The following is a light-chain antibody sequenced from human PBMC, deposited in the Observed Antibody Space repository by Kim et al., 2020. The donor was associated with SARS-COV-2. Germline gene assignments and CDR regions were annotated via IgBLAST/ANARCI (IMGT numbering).Light chain of an antibody. V-gene: IGLV1-51*01. CDR1: SSNIGNND. J-gene: IGLJ3*02. CDR2: DNH. Sequence: QSVLTQPPSVSAAPGQRVTISCSGSSSNIGNNDVSWYQQLPGTAPKLLIYDNHERPSGIPDRFSGSKSGTSATLGITGLQTGDEADYYCGAWDSSLSAGEWVFGEGTQLTVL. CDR3: GAWDSSLSAGEWV.